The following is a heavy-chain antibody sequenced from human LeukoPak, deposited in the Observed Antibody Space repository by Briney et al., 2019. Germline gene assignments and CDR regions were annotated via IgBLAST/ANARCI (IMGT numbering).Heavy chain of an antibody. V-gene: IGHV1-24*01. D-gene: IGHD6-13*01. Sequence: ASVKVSCKVSGYTLTELSMHWVRQAPGKGLEWMGGFDPEDGETIYAQKFQGRVTMTEDTSTDTAYMELSSLRSEDTAVYYCATGIRIAAAGHPWFDPWGQGTLVTVSS. J-gene: IGHJ5*02. CDR2: FDPEDGET. CDR3: ATGIRIAAAGHPWFDP. CDR1: GYTLTELS.